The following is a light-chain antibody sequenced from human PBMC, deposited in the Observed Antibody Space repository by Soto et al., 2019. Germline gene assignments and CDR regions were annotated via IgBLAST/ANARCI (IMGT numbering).Light chain of an antibody. CDR3: SSYTSSSTRLV. V-gene: IGLV2-14*01. CDR2: DVS. J-gene: IGLJ1*01. Sequence: QSVLTQPASVSGSPGQSITISCTGTSSDVGGYNYVSWYQQHPGKAPKLMIYDVSNRPSGVSNRFSGSKSGNTASLTISGLQAEDEADYYCSSYTSSSTRLVFGTGTKVTVL. CDR1: SSDVGGYNY.